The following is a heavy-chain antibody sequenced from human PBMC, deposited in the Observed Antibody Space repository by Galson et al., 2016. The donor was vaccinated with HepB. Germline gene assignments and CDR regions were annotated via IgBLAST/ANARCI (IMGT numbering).Heavy chain of an antibody. CDR1: GYRFTSHW. CDR2: FHPVDFEN. V-gene: IGHV5-51*01. CDR3: ARLSFGSSSYGGDFCDS. J-gene: IGHJ4*02. D-gene: IGHD3-16*01. Sequence: QSGAEVKKPGESLRISCKASGYRFTSHWIGWVRQMPGKGLEWMGIFHPVDFENRYSPSFQGQVTMSVDNSISTAYLQWSSLKASDTAIYFCARLSFGSSSYGGDFCDSWGQGTLVTVS.